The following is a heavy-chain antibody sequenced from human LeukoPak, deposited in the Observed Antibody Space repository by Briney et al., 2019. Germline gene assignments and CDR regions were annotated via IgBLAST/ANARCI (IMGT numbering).Heavy chain of an antibody. D-gene: IGHD2-2*02. CDR1: GGTFSSYA. J-gene: IGHJ4*02. CDR3: ARGLGYCSSTSCYSSVY. V-gene: IGHV1-69*13. CDR2: IIPIFGTA. Sequence: ASVKVSCKASGGTFSSYAISWVRQAPGQGLEWMGGIIPIFGTANYAQKFQGRVTITADESTSTAYMELSSLRSEDTAVYYCARGLGYCSSTSCYSSVYWGQGTLVTVSS.